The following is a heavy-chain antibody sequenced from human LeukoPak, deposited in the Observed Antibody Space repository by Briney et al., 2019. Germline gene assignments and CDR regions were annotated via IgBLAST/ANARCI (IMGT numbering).Heavy chain of an antibody. CDR1: GITLSNYG. CDR2: ISDRGST. V-gene: IGHV3-23*01. J-gene: IGHJ4*02. CDR3: ASTYDSSGYHLDY. Sequence: GGSLRLSCAVSGITLSNYGMSWVRQGPGKGLEWVAGISDRGSTKYADSVKGRFTISRDNPKNTLYLQMNSLRAEDTAVYYCASTYDSSGYHLDYWGQGTLVTVSS. D-gene: IGHD3-22*01.